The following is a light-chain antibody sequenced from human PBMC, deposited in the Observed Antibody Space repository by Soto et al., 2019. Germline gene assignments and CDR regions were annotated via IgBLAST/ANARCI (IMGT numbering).Light chain of an antibody. V-gene: IGKV3-15*01. J-gene: IGKJ1*01. CDR2: GAS. Sequence: EIVMTQSPATLSVSPGERATLSCKASQSVSSNLAWYQQKPGQAPRLLIYGASTRATGIPARFSGSGSGTEFTLTISSLQSEDFAVYYCQHYNNWPPWTFGQGTTMEIK. CDR1: QSVSSN. CDR3: QHYNNWPPWT.